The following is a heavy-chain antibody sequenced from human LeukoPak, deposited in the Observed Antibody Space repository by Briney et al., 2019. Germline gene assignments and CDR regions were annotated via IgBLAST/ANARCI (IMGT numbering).Heavy chain of an antibody. CDR3: ARDGGNYYDSRGYYPDDY. CDR1: GYTFTGYY. V-gene: IGHV1-2*02. J-gene: IGHJ4*02. D-gene: IGHD3-22*01. Sequence: GASVKVSCKASGYTFTGYYMHWVRQAPGQGLEWMGWINPNSGGTNYAQKFQGRVTMTRDTSISTAYMELSRLRSDDTAVYYCARDGGNYYDSRGYYPDDYWGQGTLVTVSS. CDR2: INPNSGGT.